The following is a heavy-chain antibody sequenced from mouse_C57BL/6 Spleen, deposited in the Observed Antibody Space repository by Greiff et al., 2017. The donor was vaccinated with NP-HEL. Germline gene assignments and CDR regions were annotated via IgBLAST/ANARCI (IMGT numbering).Heavy chain of an antibody. J-gene: IGHJ1*03. CDR1: GYTFTDYY. Sequence: EVQLHQSGPELVKPGASVKISCKASGYTFTDYYMNWVKQSHGKSLEWIGDINPNNGGTSYNQKFKGKATLTVDKSSSTAYMELRSLTSEDSAVYYCARKDWYFDVWGTGTTVTVSS. CDR3: ARKDWYFDV. CDR2: INPNNGGT. V-gene: IGHV1-26*01.